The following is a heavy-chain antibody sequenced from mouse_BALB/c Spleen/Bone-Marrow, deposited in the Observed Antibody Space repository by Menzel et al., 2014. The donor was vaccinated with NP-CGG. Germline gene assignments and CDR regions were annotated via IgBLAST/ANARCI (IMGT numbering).Heavy chain of an antibody. V-gene: IGHV1S41*01. J-gene: IGHJ4*01. D-gene: IGHD2-4*01. Sequence: DLVKPGASVKLSCKASGYTFTSYWINWIKPRPGQGLEWIGRIAPGGGNTYYNEMFKGKATLTVDTSSSTAYIQLSSLSSEDSPVYFCARSPMITESYAMDYWGQGTSVTVSS. CDR2: IAPGGGNT. CDR1: GYTFTSYW. CDR3: ARSPMITESYAMDY.